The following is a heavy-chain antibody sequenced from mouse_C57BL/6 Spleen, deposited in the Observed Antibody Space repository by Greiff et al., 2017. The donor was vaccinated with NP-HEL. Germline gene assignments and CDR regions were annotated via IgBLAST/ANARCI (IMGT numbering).Heavy chain of an antibody. J-gene: IGHJ2*01. CDR3: ARSGTGSDY. V-gene: IGHV1-69*01. Sequence: QVQLQQSGAELVMPGASVKLSCKASGYTFTSYWMHWVKQRPGQGLEWIGEIDPSDSYTNYNQKFKGKSTLTVDKSSSTAYMQLSSRTSEDSAVDYCARSGTGSDYWGQGTTLTVSA. D-gene: IGHD4-1*01. CDR1: GYTFTSYW. CDR2: IDPSDSYT.